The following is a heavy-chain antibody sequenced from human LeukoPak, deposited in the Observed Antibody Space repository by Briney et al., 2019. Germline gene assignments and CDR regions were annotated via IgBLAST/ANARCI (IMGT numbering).Heavy chain of an antibody. D-gene: IGHD3-3*01. CDR1: GFTFSSYS. V-gene: IGHV3-48*04. J-gene: IGHJ6*03. CDR2: ISSSSSTI. CDR3: ARDVYDFWSGYSPHYYYYMDV. Sequence: GGSLRLSCAASGFTFSSYSMNWVRQAPGKGLGWVSYISSSSSTIYYADSVKGRFTISRDNAKNSLYLQMNSLRAEDTAVYYCARDVYDFWSGYSPHYYYYMDVWGKGTTVTVSS.